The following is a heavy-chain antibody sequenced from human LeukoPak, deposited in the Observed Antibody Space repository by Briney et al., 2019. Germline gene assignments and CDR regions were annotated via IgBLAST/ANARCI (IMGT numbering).Heavy chain of an antibody. CDR1: GFTFSHYW. Sequence: GGSLRLSCAVSGFTFSHYWMTWVRQAPGKGLEGVSNIKEDGSEQYYVDSVKGRFTISRDNSKNTLYLQMNSLRAEDTAVYYCAKTIPVAGGTYYYYGMDVWGQGTTVTVSS. D-gene: IGHD6-13*01. CDR2: IKEDGSEQ. CDR3: AKTIPVAGGTYYYYGMDV. V-gene: IGHV3-7*03. J-gene: IGHJ6*02.